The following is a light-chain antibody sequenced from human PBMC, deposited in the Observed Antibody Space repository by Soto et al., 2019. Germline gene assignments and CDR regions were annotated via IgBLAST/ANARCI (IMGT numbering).Light chain of an antibody. CDR2: DAS. J-gene: IGKJ4*01. CDR3: QQRSQWPPLT. V-gene: IGKV3-11*01. CDR1: QSISNY. Sequence: EIVLTQSPGTLSLSPGERATLSCRASQSISNYLAWYQHKPGQAPRLLISDASKRASGVPARFSGSGSGTDFTLTISSLEPEDFAVYYCQQRSQWPPLTCGGGTTVEIK.